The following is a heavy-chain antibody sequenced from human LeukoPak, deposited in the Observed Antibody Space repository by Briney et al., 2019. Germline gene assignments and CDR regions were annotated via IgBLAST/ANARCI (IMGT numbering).Heavy chain of an antibody. D-gene: IGHD6-19*01. CDR1: GGSISSRRYY. V-gene: IGHV4-39*07. CDR3: ARSIAVAGASPKYAFDI. J-gene: IGHJ3*02. Sequence: ASETLSLTCTVSGGSISSRRYYWGWIRQPPGKGLEWVGSIYYSGSTDYNPSLKSRLTISVDTSKNQFSLKLSSVTAADSAVYYRARSIAVAGASPKYAFDIWGQGTKVTVSS. CDR2: IYYSGST.